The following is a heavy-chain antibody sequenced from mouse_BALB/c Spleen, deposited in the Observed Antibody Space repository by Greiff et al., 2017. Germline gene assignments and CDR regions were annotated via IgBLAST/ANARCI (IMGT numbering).Heavy chain of an antibody. V-gene: IGHV3-2*02. Sequence: EVKLQESGPGLVKPSQSLSLTCTVTGYSITSDYAWNWIRQFPGNKLEWMGYISYSGSTSYNPSLKSRISITRDTSKNQFFLQLNSVTTEDTATYYCATRGFHWYFDVWGAGTTVTVSS. CDR2: ISYSGST. J-gene: IGHJ1*01. CDR1: GYSITSDYA. CDR3: ATRGFHWYFDV.